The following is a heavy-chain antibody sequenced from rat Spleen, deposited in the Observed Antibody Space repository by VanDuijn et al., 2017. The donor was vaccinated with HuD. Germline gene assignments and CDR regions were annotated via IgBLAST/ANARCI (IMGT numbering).Heavy chain of an antibody. J-gene: IGHJ2*01. CDR2: VNTDGDST. V-gene: IGHV5-58*01. CDR3: AKDLSHGYPDY. Sequence: EVQLVETGGGFVQPGMSLKLSCVASGFTFSNYWMYWIRQTPGKGLEWISSVNTDGDSTHYSVSVKGRFTISRDNAENTLYLQMNSLRSEDTATYYCAKDLSHGYPDYWGQGVMVTVSS. D-gene: IGHD2-7*01. CDR1: GFTFSNYW.